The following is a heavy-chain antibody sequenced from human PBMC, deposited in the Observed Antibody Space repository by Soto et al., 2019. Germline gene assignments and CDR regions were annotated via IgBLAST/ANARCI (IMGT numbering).Heavy chain of an antibody. CDR3: VRLIGNSWLDS. J-gene: IGHJ5*01. Sequence: SETLSLTCTVSGDSISGGGHYWSWIRQYPGKGLEWIGYIHHSGSTYNNPSLRRRVTISVNTSKNQVSLHLNSVTPDDTAVYYCVRLIGNSWLDSWGQGTLVTVSS. D-gene: IGHD2-8*01. CDR1: GDSISGGGHY. CDR2: IHHSGST. V-gene: IGHV4-31*03.